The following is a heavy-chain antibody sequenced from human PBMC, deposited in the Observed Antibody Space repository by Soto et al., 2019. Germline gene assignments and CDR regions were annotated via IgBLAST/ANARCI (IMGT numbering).Heavy chain of an antibody. CDR2: ISYDGSNK. CDR1: GFNISNYG. CDR3: ATPAGLAPAHYYGMDV. J-gene: IGHJ6*02. D-gene: IGHD2-2*01. V-gene: IGHV3-30*03. Sequence: QVQLVESGGGVVQPGRSLRLSCAASGFNISNYGFHWVRQAPGKGLEWVAVISYDGSNKYYADFVKGRFTISRDNSKNTLYLQMNSLEAEDTAVFYCATPAGLAPAHYYGMDVWGQGTTVTVSS.